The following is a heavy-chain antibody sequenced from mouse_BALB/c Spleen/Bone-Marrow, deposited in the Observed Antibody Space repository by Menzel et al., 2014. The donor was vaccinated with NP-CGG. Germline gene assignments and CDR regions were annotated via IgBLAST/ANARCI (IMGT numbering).Heavy chain of an antibody. CDR2: IISGSNTI. CDR3: ARSRYDVGWFAY. Sequence: EVHLVESGGDLVQPGGSRKLSCAASGFTFSAFGMHWVRQAPERGLEWVAYIISGSNTIYYSDKVKGRFTISRDNPKNTLFLQMTSLRSEDTAMYYCARSRYDVGWFAYWGQGTLVTVSA. D-gene: IGHD2-14*01. CDR1: GFTFSAFG. V-gene: IGHV5-17*02. J-gene: IGHJ3*01.